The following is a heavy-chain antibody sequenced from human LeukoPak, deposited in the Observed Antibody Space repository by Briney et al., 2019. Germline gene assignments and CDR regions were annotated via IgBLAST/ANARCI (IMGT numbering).Heavy chain of an antibody. CDR1: GGTFSSYA. Sequence: SVKVSCKASGGTFSSYAISWVRQAPGQGLEWMGRIIPILGIANYAQKFQGRVTITADKSTSTAYMELSSLRSEDTAVYYCASRRYYYGSGSYYPFDYWGQGTLVTVSS. CDR2: IIPILGIA. CDR3: ASRRYYYGSGSYYPFDY. D-gene: IGHD3-10*01. J-gene: IGHJ4*02. V-gene: IGHV1-69*04.